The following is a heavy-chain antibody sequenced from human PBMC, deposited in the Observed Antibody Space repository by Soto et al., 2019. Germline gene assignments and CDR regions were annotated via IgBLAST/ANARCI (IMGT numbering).Heavy chain of an antibody. Sequence: SETLSLTCTVSGGYISSYYWSWIRQPPGKGLEWIGYIYYSGSTNYNPSLKSRVTISVDTSKNQFSLKLTSVTAADTAVYYCAARRGYKIDYWGQGTQVTVSS. J-gene: IGHJ4*02. CDR2: IYYSGST. CDR1: GGYISSYY. CDR3: AARRGYKIDY. D-gene: IGHD5-12*01. V-gene: IGHV4-59*01.